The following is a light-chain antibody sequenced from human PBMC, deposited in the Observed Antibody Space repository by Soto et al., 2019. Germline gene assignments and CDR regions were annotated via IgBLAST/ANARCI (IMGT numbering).Light chain of an antibody. CDR3: SSYTSGSTWV. CDR1: SSDVGAYNY. J-gene: IGLJ3*02. CDR2: EVS. V-gene: IGLV2-14*01. Sequence: QSALTQPASVSGSPGQSITISCTGTSSDVGAYNYVSWYQQHPGKAPKLMIYEVSNRPSGVSNGFSGSKSGNTASLTISGLQAEDEGDYYCSSYTSGSTWVFGGGTKLTVL.